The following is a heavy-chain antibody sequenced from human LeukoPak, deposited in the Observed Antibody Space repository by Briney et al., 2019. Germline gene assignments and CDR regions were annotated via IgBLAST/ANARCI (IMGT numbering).Heavy chain of an antibody. Sequence: PSETLSLTCTVSGGSLSSYYWSWIRQPPGKGLEWIGYIYYSGSTNYNPSLKSRVTISVDTSKNQFSLKLSSVTAADTAVYYCARDGVLGGLFVWDYWGQGTLVTVSS. V-gene: IGHV4-59*01. CDR2: IYYSGST. J-gene: IGHJ4*02. CDR3: ARDGVLGGLFVWDY. CDR1: GGSLSSYY. D-gene: IGHD3-16*01.